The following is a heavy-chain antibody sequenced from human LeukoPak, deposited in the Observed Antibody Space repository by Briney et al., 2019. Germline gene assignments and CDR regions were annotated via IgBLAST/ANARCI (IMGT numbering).Heavy chain of an antibody. D-gene: IGHD3-22*01. CDR3: ARVWYYYDSSGYPPAHYFDY. V-gene: IGHV1-2*06. CDR2: INPNSGGT. Sequence: GASVKVSCKASGYTFTGYYMHWVRQAPGQGLEWMGRINPNSGGTNYAQKLQGRVTMTRDTSISTAYMELSRLRSDDTAVYYCARVWYYYDSSGYPPAHYFDYWGQGTLVTVSS. CDR1: GYTFTGYY. J-gene: IGHJ4*02.